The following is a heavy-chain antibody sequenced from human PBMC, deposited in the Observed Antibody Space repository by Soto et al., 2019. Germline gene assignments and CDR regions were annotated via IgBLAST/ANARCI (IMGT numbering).Heavy chain of an antibody. V-gene: IGHV1-69*13. J-gene: IGHJ6*02. D-gene: IGHD1-26*01. CDR2: IIPIFGTA. Sequence: SVKVSCKASGGTFSSYAISWVRQAPGQGLEWMGGIIPIFGTANYAQKFQGRVTITADESTSTAYMELSSLRSEDTAVYYCAREGYYFPYYYGMDVWGQGTTVTVSS. CDR1: GGTFSSYA. CDR3: AREGYYFPYYYGMDV.